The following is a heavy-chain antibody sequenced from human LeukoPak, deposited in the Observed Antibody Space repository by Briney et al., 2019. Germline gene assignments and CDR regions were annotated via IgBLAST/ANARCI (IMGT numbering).Heavy chain of an antibody. V-gene: IGHV3-30-3*01. Sequence: GRSLRLSCAASGFTFSSYAMHWVRQSPGKGLEWVATISYAGSNKYYADSVKGRFTISRDNSKNTLYLQMNSLRAEDTAVYYCARALVRGWFDPWGQGTLVTVSS. CDR1: GFTFSSYA. D-gene: IGHD6-13*01. J-gene: IGHJ5*02. CDR3: ARALVRGWFDP. CDR2: ISYAGSNK.